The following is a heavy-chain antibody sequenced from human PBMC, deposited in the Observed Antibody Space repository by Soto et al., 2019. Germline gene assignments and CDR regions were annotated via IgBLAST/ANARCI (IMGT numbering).Heavy chain of an antibody. Sequence: GTSVKVSCKASGYSFTGYYMHWVRQAHGQGLEWMGWINPNSGGTNYAQKFQGWVTMTRDTSISTAYMELSRLRSDDTAVYYCARDGGNSGYYYYGMDVWGQGTTVTVSS. CDR2: INPNSGGT. J-gene: IGHJ6*02. CDR3: ARDGGNSGYYYYGMDV. V-gene: IGHV1-2*04. CDR1: GYSFTGYY. D-gene: IGHD2-21*02.